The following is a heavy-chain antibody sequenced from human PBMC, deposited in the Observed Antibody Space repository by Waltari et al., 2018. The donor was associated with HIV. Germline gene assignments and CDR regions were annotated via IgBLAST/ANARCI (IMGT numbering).Heavy chain of an antibody. CDR1: GGSISSCSFY. J-gene: IGHJ4*02. CDR3: ARRGSTLWYYFDY. D-gene: IGHD6-13*01. Sequence: QLQVQESGPGLVKPSETLSLTCTVSGGSISSCSFYWGWIRQPPGEGLEWIGTIYYSGTTYYNPSLKSRVTISVDTSKNQFSLKLNSVTAADTAVYYCARRGSTLWYYFDYWGQGTLVTVSS. CDR2: IYYSGTT. V-gene: IGHV4-39*01.